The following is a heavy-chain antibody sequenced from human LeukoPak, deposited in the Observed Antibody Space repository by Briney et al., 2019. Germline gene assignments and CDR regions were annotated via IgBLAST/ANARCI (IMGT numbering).Heavy chain of an antibody. CDR2: MNPNSGNT. CDR1: GYTFTSYD. D-gene: IGHD2-8*01. Sequence: ASVKVSCKASGYTFTSYDINWVRQATGQVLEWMGWMNPNSGNTGYAQKFQGRVTMTRNTSISTAYMELSSLRSEDTAVYYCARYCTNGVCYTGFDYWGQGTLVTVSS. CDR3: ARYCTNGVCYTGFDY. J-gene: IGHJ4*02. V-gene: IGHV1-8*01.